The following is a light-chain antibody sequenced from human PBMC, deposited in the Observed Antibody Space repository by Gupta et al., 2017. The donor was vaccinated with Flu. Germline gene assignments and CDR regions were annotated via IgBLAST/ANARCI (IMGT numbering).Light chain of an antibody. CDR2: EVI. CDR1: SNNY. Sequence: QPALTQPASVSGSPGQSITISCTETSNNYVSWYQQHPGKAPKFLIYEVIYRPSGVSNRFSGSKSGNTASLTISGLQTEDEADYYCSSYIRGSTLIFGTGTKVTVL. CDR3: SSYIRGSTLI. J-gene: IGLJ1*01. V-gene: IGLV2-14*03.